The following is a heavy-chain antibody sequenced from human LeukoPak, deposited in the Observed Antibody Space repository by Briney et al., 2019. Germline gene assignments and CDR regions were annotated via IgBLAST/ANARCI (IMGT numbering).Heavy chain of an antibody. CDR2: VTGSSSYI. CDR3: ARDWYFQH. Sequence: AGGSLRLSCAASGFTVSSNFLSWVRQAPGKGLEWVSSVTGSSSYIYYADSVKGRFTISRDNAKNSLYLQMNSLRAEDTAVYYCARDWYFQHWGQGTLVTVSS. V-gene: IGHV3-21*04. J-gene: IGHJ1*01. CDR1: GFTVSSNF.